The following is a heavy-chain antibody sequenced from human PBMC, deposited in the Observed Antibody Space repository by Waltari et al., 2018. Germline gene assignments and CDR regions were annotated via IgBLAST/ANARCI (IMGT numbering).Heavy chain of an antibody. V-gene: IGHV3-21*03. Sequence: EVQLVESGGGLVKPGGSLSLSCAASGFSFRISTMNWVRQAQGKGLEWVSFTSTDSSYIFYADSVKGRFTISRDNAKNSLYLQMNSLRAEDTAVYYCARGGEIWGQGTLVTVSS. CDR3: ARGGEI. J-gene: IGHJ4*02. D-gene: IGHD3-3*01. CDR2: TSTDSSYI. CDR1: GFSFRIST.